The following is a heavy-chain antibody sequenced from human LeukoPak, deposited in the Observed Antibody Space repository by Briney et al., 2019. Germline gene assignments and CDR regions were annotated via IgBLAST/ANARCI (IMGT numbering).Heavy chain of an antibody. Sequence: EASVKVSCKTSGYTFTRSGISWVRQAPGQGLEWMRWINANNGDTNYAQKFQGRVTMTTDTSTSTAYMDLRSLRSDDTAVYYCARVIRKDSSGYFYGDYCGQGTLVTVSS. J-gene: IGHJ4*02. CDR1: GYTFTRSG. V-gene: IGHV1-18*01. D-gene: IGHD3-22*01. CDR2: INANNGDT. CDR3: ARVIRKDSSGYFYGDY.